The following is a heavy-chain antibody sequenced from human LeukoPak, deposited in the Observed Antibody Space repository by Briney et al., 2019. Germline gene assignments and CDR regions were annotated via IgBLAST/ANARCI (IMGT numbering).Heavy chain of an antibody. CDR2: IYSGGST. CDR3: ARIRLGYCSSTSCYTKSYYFDY. Sequence: GGSLSLSCAASGFPVSSNYMSWVRPAPGKGLEWVSVIYSGGSTYYADSVKGRFTISRDNAKNSLYLQMNSLRAEDTAVYYCARIRLGYCSSTSCYTKSYYFDYWGQGTLVTVSS. V-gene: IGHV3-53*01. D-gene: IGHD2-2*02. CDR1: GFPVSSNY. J-gene: IGHJ4*02.